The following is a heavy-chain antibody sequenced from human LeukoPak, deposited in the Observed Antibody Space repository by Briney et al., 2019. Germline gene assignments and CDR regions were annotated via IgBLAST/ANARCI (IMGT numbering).Heavy chain of an antibody. Sequence: GSLRLSCAASGFTFSSYAMSWVRQAPGKGLEWVSAISGSGGSTYHADSVKGRFTISRDNSKNTLYLQMNSLRAEDTAVYYCAKGVYSSSSGGYFDYWGQGTLVTVSS. CDR2: ISGSGGST. D-gene: IGHD6-6*01. CDR3: AKGVYSSSSGGYFDY. V-gene: IGHV3-23*01. J-gene: IGHJ4*02. CDR1: GFTFSSYA.